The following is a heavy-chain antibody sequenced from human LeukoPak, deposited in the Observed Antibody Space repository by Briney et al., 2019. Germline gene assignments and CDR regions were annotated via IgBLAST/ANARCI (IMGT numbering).Heavy chain of an antibody. CDR3: ARGKWELPVPRAFDI. V-gene: IGHV1-69*06. D-gene: IGHD1-26*01. CDR1: GGNFSNYA. Sequence: SVKVSCKASGGNFSNYAISWVRQAPGQGLEWMGGIIPIFGTANYAQKFQGRVTITADNSTSTAYMELSSLRSEDTAVYYCARGKWELPVPRAFDIWGQGTMVTVSS. J-gene: IGHJ3*02. CDR2: IIPIFGTA.